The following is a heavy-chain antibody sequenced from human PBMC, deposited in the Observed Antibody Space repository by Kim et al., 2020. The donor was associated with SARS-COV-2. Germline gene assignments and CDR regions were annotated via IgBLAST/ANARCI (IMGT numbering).Heavy chain of an antibody. Sequence: GGSLRLSCAASGFTFSSYSMNWVRQAPGKGLEWVSYISSSSTVYHADSAKGRFTISRDNANNLLFLQMNSLRDDDTAFYYCARGGSSSWYYYWGQGTLVIVSS. CDR1: GFTFSSYS. CDR2: ISSSSTV. V-gene: IGHV3-48*02. D-gene: IGHD6-13*01. J-gene: IGHJ4*02. CDR3: ARGGSSSWYYY.